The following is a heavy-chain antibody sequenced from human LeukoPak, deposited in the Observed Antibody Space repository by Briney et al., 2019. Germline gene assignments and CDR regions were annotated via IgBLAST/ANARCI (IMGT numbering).Heavy chain of an antibody. D-gene: IGHD3-10*01. V-gene: IGHV3-48*03. CDR1: GFTFSSYE. J-gene: IGHJ3*02. Sequence: PGGSLRLSCAASGFTFSSYEMNWVRQAPGKGLEWVSYTSSSGSTIYYADSVKGRFTISRDNAKNSLYLQMNSLRAEDTAVYYRARAYYSDAFDIWGQGTMVTVSS. CDR2: TSSSGSTI. CDR3: ARAYYSDAFDI.